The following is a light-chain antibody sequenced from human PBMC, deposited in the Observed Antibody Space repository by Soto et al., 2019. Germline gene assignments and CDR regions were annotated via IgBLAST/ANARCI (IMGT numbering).Light chain of an antibody. CDR2: GAS. CDR3: QQYGSSPMYT. J-gene: IGKJ2*01. V-gene: IGKV3-20*01. Sequence: EIVLTQSPGTLSLSPGERATLSCRASQSVTNNYLAWYQQKPGQAPRLLIYGASSRATGIPDRFSGSGSGTDLTLTISRLETEDFAVYYCQQYGSSPMYTFGQGTKLEIK. CDR1: QSVTNNY.